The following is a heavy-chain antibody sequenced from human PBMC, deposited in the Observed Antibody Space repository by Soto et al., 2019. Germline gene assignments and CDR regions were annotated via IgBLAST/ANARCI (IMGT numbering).Heavy chain of an antibody. CDR2: IYYSGST. Sequence: SETLSLTCTVSGGSISSSSYYWGWIRQPPGKGLEWIGSIYYSGSTYYNPSLKSRVTISVDTSKNQFSLKLSSVTAADTAVYYCARQGFGRLHGLVDVWGQGTTVTVSS. V-gene: IGHV4-39*01. CDR3: ARQGFGRLHGLVDV. J-gene: IGHJ6*02. CDR1: GGSISSSSYY. D-gene: IGHD3-10*01.